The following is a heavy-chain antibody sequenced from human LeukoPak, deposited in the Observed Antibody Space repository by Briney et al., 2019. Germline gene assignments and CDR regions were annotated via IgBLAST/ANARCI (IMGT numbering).Heavy chain of an antibody. CDR2: IYYSGST. CDR1: GGSISSGDYY. CDR3: AGSRDYYDSSGINWFDP. D-gene: IGHD3-22*01. J-gene: IGHJ5*02. V-gene: IGHV4-61*08. Sequence: SQTLSLTCTVSGGSISSGDYYWSWIRQPPGKGLEWIGYIYYSGSTNYNPSLKSRVTISVDTSKNQFSLKLSSVTAADTAVYYCAGSRDYYDSSGINWFDPWGQGTLVTVSS.